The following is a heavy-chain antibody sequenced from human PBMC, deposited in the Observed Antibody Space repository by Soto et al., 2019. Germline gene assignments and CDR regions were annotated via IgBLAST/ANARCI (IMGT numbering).Heavy chain of an antibody. CDR2: IISIFGPA. V-gene: IGHV1-69*01. CDR1: GGTFSSYA. J-gene: IGHJ6*02. CDR3: ARGGKERFRGSGMDV. D-gene: IGHD1-1*01. Sequence: QVQLVQSGAEVKKPGTSVKVSCKVSGGTFSSYAISWVRQAPGQGLEWMGEIISIFGPAMYAQKFQGRVTIIADESASTAYMELSSLRSDDTAVYYCARGGKERFRGSGMDVWGQGTTVTVSS.